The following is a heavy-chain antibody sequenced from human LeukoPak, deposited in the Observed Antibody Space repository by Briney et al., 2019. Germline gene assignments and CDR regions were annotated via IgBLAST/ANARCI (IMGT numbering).Heavy chain of an antibody. Sequence: PSETLSLTCTVSGGSISSGDYYWSWIRQPPGKGLEWIGYIYYSGSTYYNPSLKSRVTISVDTSKNQFSLKLSSVTAADTAVYYCAVGHYYDSSGPPDYRGQGTLVTVSS. CDR2: IYYSGST. CDR1: GGSISSGDYY. V-gene: IGHV4-30-4*08. CDR3: AVGHYYDSSGPPDY. D-gene: IGHD3-22*01. J-gene: IGHJ4*02.